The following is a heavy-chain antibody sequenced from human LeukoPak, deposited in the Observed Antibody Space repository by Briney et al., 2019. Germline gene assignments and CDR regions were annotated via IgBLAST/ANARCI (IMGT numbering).Heavy chain of an antibody. Sequence: GRSLRLSCAASGFTFSSYGMHWVRQAPGKGLEWVAVISYDGSNQYYADSVKGRCTISRENSKNTLYLQMHSLRVEDTAVYYCAKDYRDFRVGATIDYWGQGTLVTVSS. CDR1: GFTFSSYG. D-gene: IGHD1-26*01. J-gene: IGHJ4*02. CDR2: ISYDGSNQ. CDR3: AKDYRDFRVGATIDY. V-gene: IGHV3-30*18.